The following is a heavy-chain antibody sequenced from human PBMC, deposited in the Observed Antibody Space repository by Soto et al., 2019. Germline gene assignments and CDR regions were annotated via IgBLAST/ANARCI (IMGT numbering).Heavy chain of an antibody. J-gene: IGHJ4*02. D-gene: IGHD1-1*01. CDR1: GFIFSNYA. CDR2: LSASGATT. CDR3: TKGGIPRRYNIPKVDFDY. Sequence: EVHLLESGGDLVQRGGSLRLSCAASGFIFSNYAMSWVRQAPGKGLEWVSALSASGATTYYPDSVKGRFTVSRDNSKDTLYLQMNSLRAEDTAVYYCTKGGIPRRYNIPKVDFDYWGQGSLVTVFS. V-gene: IGHV3-23*01.